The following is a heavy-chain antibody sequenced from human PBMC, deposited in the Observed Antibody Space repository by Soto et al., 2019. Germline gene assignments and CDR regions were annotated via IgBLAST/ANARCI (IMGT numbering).Heavy chain of an antibody. V-gene: IGHV4-39*02. CDR3: ARERDPLDYYYDSSGYAYNWFDP. CDR1: GLSISSSSSY. D-gene: IGHD3-22*01. J-gene: IGHJ5*02. CDR2: IYYSGIT. Sequence: SETLSLTCTVSGLSISSSSSYWGWIRQPPGKGLEWIGSIYYSGITYYNPSLKSRGPISVDTSKNQFSLKLSSVTAADTAVYYCARERDPLDYYYDSSGYAYNWFDPWGQGTLVTVSS.